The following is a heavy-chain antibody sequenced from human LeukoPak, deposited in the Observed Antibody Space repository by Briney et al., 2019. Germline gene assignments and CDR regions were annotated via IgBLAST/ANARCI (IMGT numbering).Heavy chain of an antibody. J-gene: IGHJ4*01. D-gene: IGHD3-22*01. CDR3: ARGPGSSGGAYVGDY. V-gene: IGHV3-33*01. Sequence: GRSLRLSCAASGFTFSSYGMHWVRQAPGKGLEWVAVIWYDGSNKYYADSVKGRFTISRDNSKNTLYLQMSSLRAEDTAVYYCARGPGSSGGAYVGDYWGPGTLVTVSS. CDR2: IWYDGSNK. CDR1: GFTFSSYG.